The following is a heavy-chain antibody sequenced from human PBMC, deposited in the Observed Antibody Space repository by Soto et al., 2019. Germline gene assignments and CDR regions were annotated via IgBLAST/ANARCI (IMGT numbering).Heavy chain of an antibody. D-gene: IGHD6-19*01. J-gene: IGHJ4*02. V-gene: IGHV3-23*01. CDR2: ISGSGDST. CDR3: AKERSSGWSFDH. CDR1: GFTFSTYA. Sequence: EVQLLESGGGLVQPGGSLRLSCAASGFTFSTYAMNWVRQAPGKGLEWVSGISGSGDSTYYADSVKGRFTVSRDNSKNTLYLQMNSLRAEDTAVFYCAKERSSGWSFDHWGQGTLVTVSS.